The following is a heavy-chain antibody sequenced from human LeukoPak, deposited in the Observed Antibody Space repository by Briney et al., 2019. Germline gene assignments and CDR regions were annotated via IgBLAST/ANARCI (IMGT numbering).Heavy chain of an antibody. CDR1: GFTFSTYA. CDR3: TTRPCTDGYNS. V-gene: IGHV3-23*01. CDR2: ISGSGDNT. D-gene: IGHD5-24*01. Sequence: PGGSLRLSCAVSGFTFSTYAMSWGRQAPGKGLEWVSLISGSGDNTYYAVSVKGRFTISRDNFKNTLYLQMNSLRAEDTALYYCTTRPCTDGYNSWGQGTLVTVSS. J-gene: IGHJ5*02.